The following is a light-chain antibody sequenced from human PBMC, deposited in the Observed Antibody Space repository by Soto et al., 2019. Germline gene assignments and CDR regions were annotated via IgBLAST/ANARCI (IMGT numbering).Light chain of an antibody. CDR1: QGISSY. J-gene: IGKJ1*01. V-gene: IGKV1-9*01. CDR2: AAS. CDR3: QQPNTYPWP. Sequence: DIHLTQSPSFLSASVGDRVTITCRASQGISSYIAWYQQTQGKAPKLLIYAASTLQSGVPSRFSGSGSGTGFTVTISSLQSDDIATYCCQQPNTYPWPLGQGTKVDIK.